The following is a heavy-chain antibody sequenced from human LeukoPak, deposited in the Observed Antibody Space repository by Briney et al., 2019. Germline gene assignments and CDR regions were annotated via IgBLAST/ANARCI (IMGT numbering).Heavy chain of an antibody. CDR2: INWNGGST. Sequence: AGGSLRLSCAASGFTFDDYGMSWVRQAPGKGLEWVSGINWNGGSTGYADSVKGRFTISRDNAKNSLYLQMNSLRAEDTALYYCARGAIAVAGTDYYYMDVWGKGTTVTVSS. D-gene: IGHD6-19*01. CDR3: ARGAIAVAGTDYYYMDV. J-gene: IGHJ6*03. V-gene: IGHV3-20*04. CDR1: GFTFDDYG.